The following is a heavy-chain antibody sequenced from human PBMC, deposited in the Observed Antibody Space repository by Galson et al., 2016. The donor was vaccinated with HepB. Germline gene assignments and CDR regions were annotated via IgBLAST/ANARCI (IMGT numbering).Heavy chain of an antibody. Sequence: TLSLTCTVSGDSINSGAYYWSWIRQHPGKGLEWIGYIFYTRSTYYNPSLKSRVTISVDTSKDQFSLKLSSVTAADTAVYYCARSSCYSCAFDIWGRGTMVAVSS. CDR1: GDSINSGAYY. CDR3: ARSSCYSCAFDI. V-gene: IGHV4-31*03. D-gene: IGHD2-15*01. CDR2: IFYTRST. J-gene: IGHJ3*02.